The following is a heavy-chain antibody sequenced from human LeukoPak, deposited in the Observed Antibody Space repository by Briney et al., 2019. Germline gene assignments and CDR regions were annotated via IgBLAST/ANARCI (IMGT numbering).Heavy chain of an antibody. CDR3: ATDIAVAGAFDY. CDR1: GYTLTELS. CDR2: FDPEDGET. Sequence: ASVKVSCKVSGYTLTELSMHWVRQAPGKGLEWMGGFDPEDGETIYAQKFQGRVTMTEDTSTDTAYTELSSLRSEDTAVYYCATDIAVAGAFDYWGQGTLVTVSP. D-gene: IGHD6-19*01. J-gene: IGHJ4*02. V-gene: IGHV1-24*01.